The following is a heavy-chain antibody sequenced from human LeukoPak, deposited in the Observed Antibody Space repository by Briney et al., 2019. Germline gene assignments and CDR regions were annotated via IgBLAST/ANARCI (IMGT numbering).Heavy chain of an antibody. CDR1: GGSISSGGYS. V-gene: IGHV4-30-2*01. CDR2: IYHSGST. D-gene: IGHD3-22*01. J-gene: IGHJ6*02. CDR3: ARHYYESSTYYSTYYYGVDV. Sequence: SQTLSLTCAVSGGSISSGGYSWSWIRQPPGKGLEWIGYIYHSGSTYYNPSLKSRVTISVDRSKNQFSLKLSSVTAADTAVYYCARHYYESSTYYSTYYYGVDVWGQGTTVTVSS.